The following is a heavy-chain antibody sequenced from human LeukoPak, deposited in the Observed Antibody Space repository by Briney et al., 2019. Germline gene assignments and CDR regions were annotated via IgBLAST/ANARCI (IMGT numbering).Heavy chain of an antibody. D-gene: IGHD4-17*01. V-gene: IGHV3-23*01. CDR2: ISISGTKI. Sequence: GGSLRLSCATSDFDFTSHAMTWVRQAPGKGLEWVSAISISGTKIYYGDSVKGRFIISRDNTKNTLYLQMNSLRVEETAIYYCANEIRPNDYWGRGTLVTVAS. J-gene: IGHJ4*02. CDR1: DFDFTSHA. CDR3: ANEIRPNDY.